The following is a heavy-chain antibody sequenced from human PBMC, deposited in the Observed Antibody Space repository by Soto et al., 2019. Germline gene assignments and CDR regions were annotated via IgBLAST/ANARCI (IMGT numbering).Heavy chain of an antibody. V-gene: IGHV4-31*03. Sequence: QVQLQESGPGLVKPSQTLSLTCTVSGGSISSGGYYWSWIRQHPGKGLEWIGYIYYSGSTYYNPSLKSRVTKTVDTSKNQFSLKLNSVTAADTAVYYCARAWSRDYYGMDVWGQGTTVTVSS. D-gene: IGHD2-8*02. CDR1: GGSISSGGYY. CDR2: IYYSGST. J-gene: IGHJ6*02. CDR3: ARAWSRDYYGMDV.